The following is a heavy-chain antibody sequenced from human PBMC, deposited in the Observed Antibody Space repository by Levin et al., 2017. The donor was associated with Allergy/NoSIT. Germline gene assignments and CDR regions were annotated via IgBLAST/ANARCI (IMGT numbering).Heavy chain of an antibody. CDR2: ISYDGSNK. D-gene: IGHD3-22*01. J-gene: IGHJ4*02. V-gene: IGHV3-30-3*01. Sequence: GGSLRLSCAASGFTFSSYAMHWVRQAPGKGLEWVAVISYDGSNKYYADSVKGRFTISRDNSKNTLYLQMNSLRAEDTAVYYCARGGAPGNPRGYARREESFDYWGQGTLVTVSS. CDR3: ARGGAPGNPRGYARREESFDY. CDR1: GFTFSSYA.